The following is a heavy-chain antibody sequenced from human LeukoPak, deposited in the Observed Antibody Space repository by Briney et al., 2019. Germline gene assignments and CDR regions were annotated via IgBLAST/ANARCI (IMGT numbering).Heavy chain of an antibody. J-gene: IGHJ5*02. CDR3: ARTYYYDSSGSPNWFDP. D-gene: IGHD3-22*01. CDR2: MNPNSGDT. Sequence: ASVKVSCKASGYTFTSSDLAWVRQATGQGLEWMGWMNPNSGDTGYAQKFQGRVTMTRNTSISTAYMELSSLRYDDTAVYYCARTYYYDSSGSPNWFDPWGQGTLVTVSS. CDR1: GYTFTSSD. V-gene: IGHV1-8*01.